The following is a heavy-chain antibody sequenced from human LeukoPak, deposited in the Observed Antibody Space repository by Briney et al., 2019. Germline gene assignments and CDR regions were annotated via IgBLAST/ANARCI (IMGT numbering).Heavy chain of an antibody. CDR1: GFSFSTYW. Sequence: GGSLRLSCAASGFSFSTYWMTWVRQAPGKGLEWVANMNQDGSEKYYVDSVKGRFTISRDNAKNSLYLQMNSLRAGDTAVYYCARDSNHKDDFWGQGTLVTVSP. CDR3: ARDSNHKDDF. J-gene: IGHJ4*02. D-gene: IGHD1-14*01. V-gene: IGHV3-7*01. CDR2: MNQDGSEK.